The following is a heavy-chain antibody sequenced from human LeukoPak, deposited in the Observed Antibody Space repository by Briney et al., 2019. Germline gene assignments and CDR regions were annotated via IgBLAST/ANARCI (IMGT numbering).Heavy chain of an antibody. CDR3: ASTWVDGLPPGY. V-gene: IGHV3-23*01. D-gene: IGHD5-18*01. CDR2: ISPSGDIT. Sequence: GGSLRLSCAASGFTFSNHGMNWVRQAPGKGLEWVSGISPSGDITYYADSVKGRFTISRDNSKNTLYLEVISLRAEDTAVYYCASTWVDGLPPGYWGQGTLVTVSS. J-gene: IGHJ4*02. CDR1: GFTFSNHG.